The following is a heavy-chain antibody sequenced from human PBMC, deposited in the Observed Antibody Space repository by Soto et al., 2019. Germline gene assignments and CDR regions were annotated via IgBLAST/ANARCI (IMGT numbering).Heavy chain of an antibody. D-gene: IGHD2-2*02. CDR1: GFSFSTHG. Sequence: QVQLVESGGGVVRPGRSLRLSCAATGFSFSTHGMHWVRQAPGKGLEWVAVIVNDGSEQDYSDSVKGRFTISRDNSKNTLYLQMNNLRAEDTAVYYCARDDTSADNGLGHWGQGLLVTVSS. V-gene: IGHV3-33*01. CDR2: IVNDGSEQ. CDR3: ARDDTSADNGLGH. J-gene: IGHJ5*02.